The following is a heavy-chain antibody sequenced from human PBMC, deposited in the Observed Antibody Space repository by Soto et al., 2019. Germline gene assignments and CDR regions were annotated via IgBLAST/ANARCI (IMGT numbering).Heavy chain of an antibody. J-gene: IGHJ3*02. CDR3: ARDLWSGSSGWLPWWFAFDI. CDR2: IWYDGSNK. CDR1: GFSFSSYG. D-gene: IGHD6-19*01. V-gene: IGHV3-33*01. Sequence: GGSLRLSCAASGFSFSSYGMHWFRQAPGKGLEWVAVIWYDGSNKYYADSVKGRFTISRDNSKNTLYLQMNSLRSEDTAVYYCARDLWSGSSGWLPWWFAFDIWGQGTMVSVSS.